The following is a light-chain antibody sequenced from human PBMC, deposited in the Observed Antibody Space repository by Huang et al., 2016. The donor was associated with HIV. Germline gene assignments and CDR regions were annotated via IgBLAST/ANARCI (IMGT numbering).Light chain of an antibody. CDR2: WAS. CDR3: QQYYSTPPEFT. V-gene: IGKV4-1*01. J-gene: IGKJ3*01. CDR1: QSVLYSSNNKNY. Sequence: DIVMTQSPDSLAVSLGERATINCKSSQSVLYSSNNKNYLAWYQQKPGQPPKLLIYWASTRESGVPDRVSGSGSGTGFTLTISSLQAEDVAVYYCQQYYSTPPEFTFGPGTKVDIK.